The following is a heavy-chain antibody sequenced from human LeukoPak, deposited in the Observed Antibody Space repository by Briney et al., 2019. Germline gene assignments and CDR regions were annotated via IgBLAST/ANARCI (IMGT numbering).Heavy chain of an antibody. Sequence: SGGSLRLSCAASGXTFSTYWVHWVRQAPGKGLVWVSRINSDGSRTTYADSVKGRFTISRDNAKNTLYLQMNSPRTEDTAVYYCARPETQYSSGLDGFDIWGQGTMVTVSS. CDR1: GXTFSTYW. D-gene: IGHD6-19*01. CDR2: INSDGSRT. J-gene: IGHJ3*02. V-gene: IGHV3-74*01. CDR3: ARPETQYSSGLDGFDI.